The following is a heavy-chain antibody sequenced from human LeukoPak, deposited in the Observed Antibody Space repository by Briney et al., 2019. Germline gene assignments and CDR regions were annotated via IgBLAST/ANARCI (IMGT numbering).Heavy chain of an antibody. CDR2: VSSSSSTI. CDR3: ARGPIPDY. V-gene: IGHV3-48*01. Sequence: GGSLRLSCVASGFTFSNYGMIWVHQAPGKGLEWISYVSSSSSTIQYADSVRGRFTISRDNAKTSLYLQMNSLRVEDTAVYYCARGPIPDYWGQGTLVTVSS. CDR1: GFTFSNYG. J-gene: IGHJ4*02. D-gene: IGHD2-2*02.